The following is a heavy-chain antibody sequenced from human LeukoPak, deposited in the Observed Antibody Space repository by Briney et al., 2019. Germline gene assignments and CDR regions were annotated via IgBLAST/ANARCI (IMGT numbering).Heavy chain of an antibody. CDR3: ARLVGYYDFWSGYSPSPGAFDI. Sequence: SETLSLTCAVYGVSFSGYYWSWIRQPPGKGLEWIGEINHSGSTNYNPSLKSRVTISVDTSKNQFSLKLSSVTAADTAVYYCARLVGYYDFWSGYSPSPGAFDIWGQGTMVTVSS. V-gene: IGHV4-34*01. CDR2: INHSGST. J-gene: IGHJ3*02. CDR1: GVSFSGYY. D-gene: IGHD3-3*01.